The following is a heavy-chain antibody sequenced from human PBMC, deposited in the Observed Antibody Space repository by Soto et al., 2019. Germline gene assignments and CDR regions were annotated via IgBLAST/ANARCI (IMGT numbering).Heavy chain of an antibody. J-gene: IGHJ6*02. CDR3: AKDSQITMLPDV. CDR2: ISGSGDST. CDR1: GFTFTNYA. Sequence: EVQLLESGGGLVQPGGSLRLSCVASGFTFTNYAMSWVRQAPGKGLEWVSAISGSGDSTYYAGSVKGRFTISRDNSKNTLYLQMNSLRAEDTAVYYCAKDSQITMLPDVWGQGTTVTVS. V-gene: IGHV3-23*01. D-gene: IGHD3-10*01.